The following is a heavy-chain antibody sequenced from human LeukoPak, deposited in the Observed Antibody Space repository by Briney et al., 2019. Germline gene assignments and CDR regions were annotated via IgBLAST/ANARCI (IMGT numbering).Heavy chain of an antibody. CDR2: INPNSGGT. Sequence: GASLNVSCKPSGYTFTGYYVHWVRQAPGQGLEWMGGINPNSGGTNYAQKFQGRVTMTRDTSISTAYMELSRLRSDDTAVCYCASNGGSYYFDYWGLGTLVTVSS. J-gene: IGHJ4*02. CDR1: GYTFTGYY. CDR3: ASNGGSYYFDY. V-gene: IGHV1-2*02. D-gene: IGHD1-26*01.